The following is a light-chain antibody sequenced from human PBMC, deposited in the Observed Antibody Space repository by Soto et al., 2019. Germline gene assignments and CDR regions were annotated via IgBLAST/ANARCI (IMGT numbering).Light chain of an antibody. CDR3: QQYNASPWT. V-gene: IGKV1-5*03. Sequence: DIQMTQSPSTRSASVGDRVTITCRASQSINNWLAWYQQKPGKAPNLLIYKASSLQSGVPSRFSGSGSGTEFTLTISSLQPDDFATYFCQQYNASPWTFGQGTKVDIK. J-gene: IGKJ1*01. CDR1: QSINNW. CDR2: KAS.